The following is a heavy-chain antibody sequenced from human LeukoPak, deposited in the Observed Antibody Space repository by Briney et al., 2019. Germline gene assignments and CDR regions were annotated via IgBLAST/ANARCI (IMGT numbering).Heavy chain of an antibody. J-gene: IGHJ4*02. Sequence: PGGSLRLSCAASGFIFGSYGMHWVRQAPGKGLEWVAVIWYDGSNKYYADSVKGRFTISRDNSKNTLYLQMNSLRAEDTAVYYCAREAGYCSSTSCYAGGFSDYWGQGTLVTVSS. CDR1: GFIFGSYG. CDR2: IWYDGSNK. CDR3: AREAGYCSSTSCYAGGFSDY. V-gene: IGHV3-33*01. D-gene: IGHD2-2*01.